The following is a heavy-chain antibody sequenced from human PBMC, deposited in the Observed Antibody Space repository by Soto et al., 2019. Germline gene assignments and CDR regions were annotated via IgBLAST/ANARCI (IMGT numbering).Heavy chain of an antibody. CDR3: ARDLEDYYYGMDV. CDR2: INPNSGGT. CDR1: GYTFTGYY. V-gene: IGHV1-2*02. Sequence: DSVKVSCKASGYTFTGYYMHWVRQAPGQGLEWMGWINPNSGGTNYAQKFQGRVTMTRDTSISTAYMELSRLRSDDTAVYYCARDLEDYYYGMDVWGQGTTVTVYS. J-gene: IGHJ6*02.